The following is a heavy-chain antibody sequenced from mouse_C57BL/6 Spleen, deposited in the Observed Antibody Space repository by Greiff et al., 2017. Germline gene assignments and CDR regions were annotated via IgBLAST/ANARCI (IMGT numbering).Heavy chain of an antibody. V-gene: IGHV1-53*01. CDR2: INPSNGGT. J-gene: IGHJ3*01. CDR3: ARPPHYDYATGFAY. Sequence: QVQLQQPGTELVKPGASVKLSCKASGYTFTSYWMHWVKQRPGQGIEWIGNINPSNGGTNYNEKFKSKATLTVDKASSTAYMQLSSLTSEYSAVYYCARPPHYDYATGFAYWGQGTLVTVSA. D-gene: IGHD2-4*01. CDR1: GYTFTSYW.